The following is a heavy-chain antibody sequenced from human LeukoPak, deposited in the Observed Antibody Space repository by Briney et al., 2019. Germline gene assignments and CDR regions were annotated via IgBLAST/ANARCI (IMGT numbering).Heavy chain of an antibody. CDR3: ARVIAARERAWFGELRLYYYYYMDV. CDR1: GFTFSSYA. Sequence: GSLRLSCAASGFTFSSYAMSWVRQAPGKGLGWVSAIRGSGDRTHYADSVKGRFTISRDNSKNTLYLQMNSLRAEDTAVYYCARVIAARERAWFGELRLYYYYYMDVWGKGTTVTISS. J-gene: IGHJ6*03. V-gene: IGHV3-23*01. CDR2: IRGSGDRT. D-gene: IGHD3-10*01.